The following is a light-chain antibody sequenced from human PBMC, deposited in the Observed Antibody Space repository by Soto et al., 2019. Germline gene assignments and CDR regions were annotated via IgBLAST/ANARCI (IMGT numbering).Light chain of an antibody. CDR1: STDFVSYNR. Sequence: SALTQPPSVSGSPGQSVTIPCTGTSTDFVSYNRVSWYQQPPGTAPKLIIYEASNRPSGVPDRFSGSKSGNTASLTISGLQAADEADYYCSSYTSSSTLYVFGTGTKVTV. CDR2: EAS. V-gene: IGLV2-18*02. CDR3: SSYTSSSTLYV. J-gene: IGLJ1*01.